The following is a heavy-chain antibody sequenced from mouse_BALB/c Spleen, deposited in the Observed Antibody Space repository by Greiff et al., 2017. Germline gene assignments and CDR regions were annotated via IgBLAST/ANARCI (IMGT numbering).Heavy chain of an antibody. CDR1: GFTFSSYA. Sequence: EVKLVESGGGLVKPGGSLKLSCAASGFTFSSYAMSWVRQTPEKRLEWVATISSGGSYTYYPDSVKGRFTISRDNAKNTLYLQMSSLRSEDTAMYYCARPEYGNYGDYYYAMDYWGQGTSVTVSS. J-gene: IGHJ4*01. D-gene: IGHD2-10*02. V-gene: IGHV5-9-3*01. CDR2: ISSGGSYT. CDR3: ARPEYGNYGDYYYAMDY.